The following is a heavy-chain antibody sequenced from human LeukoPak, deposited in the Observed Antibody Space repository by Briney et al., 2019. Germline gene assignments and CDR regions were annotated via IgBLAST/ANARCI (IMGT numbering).Heavy chain of an antibody. CDR3: ARGAMVRGVDCYYMDV. Sequence: PSETLSLTCTVSGGSIGSYYWSWIRQPAGKGLEWIGRIYTSGSTNYNPSLKSRVTMSVDTSKNQFSLNLSSVTAADTAVYYCARGAMVRGVDCYYMDVWGKGTTVTVSS. CDR2: IYTSGST. J-gene: IGHJ6*03. V-gene: IGHV4-4*07. CDR1: GGSIGSYY. D-gene: IGHD3-10*01.